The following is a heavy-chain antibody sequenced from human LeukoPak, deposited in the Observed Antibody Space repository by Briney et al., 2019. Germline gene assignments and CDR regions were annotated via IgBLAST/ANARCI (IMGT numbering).Heavy chain of an antibody. D-gene: IGHD3-3*01. CDR3: AKESRDYDFWSGPSFDY. Sequence: GGSLRLSCAASGFTFSSYSMNWVRQAPGKGLEWVSSISSSSSYIYYADSVKGRFTISRDNAKNSLYLQMNSLRAEDTAVYYCAKESRDYDFWSGPSFDYWGQGTLVTVSS. V-gene: IGHV3-21*01. CDR1: GFTFSSYS. J-gene: IGHJ4*02. CDR2: ISSSSSYI.